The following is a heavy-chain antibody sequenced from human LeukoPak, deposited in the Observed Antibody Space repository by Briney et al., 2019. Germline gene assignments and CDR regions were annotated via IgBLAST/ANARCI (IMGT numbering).Heavy chain of an antibody. CDR1: GGSISSTEDH. CDR2: TSYSGYP. D-gene: IGHD2-8*01. CDR3: AKNGQSGFSFDP. V-gene: IGHV4-31*03. Sequence: SETLSLTCTVSGGSISSTEDHWTWIRQRPGKGLEWIGYTSYSGYPDSNPSLKSRVTMSLDTSKNQFSLKLTSVTAADTAVYYCAKNGQSGFSFDPWGQGTLVTVSS. J-gene: IGHJ5*02.